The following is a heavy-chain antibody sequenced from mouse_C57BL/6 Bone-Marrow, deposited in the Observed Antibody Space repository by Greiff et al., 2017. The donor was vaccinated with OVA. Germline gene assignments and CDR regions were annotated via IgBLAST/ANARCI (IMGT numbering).Heavy chain of an antibody. Sequence: VQLQQPGAELVKPGASVKLSCKASGYTFTSYWMQWVKQRPGQGLEWIGEIDPSDSYTNYNQKFKGKATLTVDTSSSTAYMQLSSLTSEDSAVYYCAREVGVAPYAMDYWGQGTSVTVSS. J-gene: IGHJ4*01. V-gene: IGHV1-50*01. D-gene: IGHD1-1*01. CDR2: IDPSDSYT. CDR1: GYTFTSYW. CDR3: AREVGVAPYAMDY.